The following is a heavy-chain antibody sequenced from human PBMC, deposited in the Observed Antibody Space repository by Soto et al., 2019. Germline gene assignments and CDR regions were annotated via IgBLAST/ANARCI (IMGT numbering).Heavy chain of an antibody. CDR3: ARGRPYGMDV. CDR1: GFTFGSYW. CDR2: IDSDGSST. Sequence: LRLSCAASGFTFGSYWMNWVRQAPGKGLVWVSRIDSDGSSTSYADSVKGRFTTSRDNAKNTLYLQMSSLRVEDTAVYYCARGRPYGMDVWGQGTTVTVSS. J-gene: IGHJ6*02. V-gene: IGHV3-74*01.